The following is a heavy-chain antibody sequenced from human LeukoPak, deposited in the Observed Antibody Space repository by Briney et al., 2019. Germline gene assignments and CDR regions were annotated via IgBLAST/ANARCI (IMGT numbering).Heavy chain of an antibody. Sequence: PSETLSLTCTVSGGSISDYYWYWIRQPPGKGLEWIGYIYYSGTTKYNPSLESRVTISVETPKNQFSLNLRYVTAADTAVYYCARSSSWQAHLGYWGQGTLVTVSS. V-gene: IGHV4-59*08. D-gene: IGHD6-13*01. J-gene: IGHJ4*02. CDR2: IYYSGTT. CDR3: ARSSSWQAHLGY. CDR1: GGSISDYY.